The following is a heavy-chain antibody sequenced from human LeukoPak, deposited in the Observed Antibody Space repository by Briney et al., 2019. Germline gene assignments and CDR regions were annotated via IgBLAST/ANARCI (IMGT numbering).Heavy chain of an antibody. Sequence: RGSLRLSCAASGFTFSSYSMNWVRQAPGKGLEWVSSISSSSSYIYYADSVKGRFTISRDNAKNSLYLQMNSLRAEDTAVYYCARGPYYYDSSGYYYFDYWGQGTLVTVSS. CDR2: ISSSSSYI. D-gene: IGHD3-22*01. V-gene: IGHV3-21*01. J-gene: IGHJ4*02. CDR1: GFTFSSYS. CDR3: ARGPYYYDSSGYYYFDY.